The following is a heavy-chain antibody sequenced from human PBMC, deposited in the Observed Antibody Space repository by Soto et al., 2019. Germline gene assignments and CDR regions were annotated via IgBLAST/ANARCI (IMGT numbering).Heavy chain of an antibody. Sequence: GGSLRLSCAAPEFTFSSYGMHWVRQAPGKGQEWVAVISYDGSNKYYADSVKGRFTISRDNSKNTLYLQMNSLRPEDTAVYYCVKDPNSSGWYGYYYYYYMDVWGKGTTVTVSS. CDR3: VKDPNSSGWYGYYYYYYMDV. D-gene: IGHD6-19*01. CDR1: EFTFSSYG. CDR2: ISYDGSNK. V-gene: IGHV3-30*18. J-gene: IGHJ6*03.